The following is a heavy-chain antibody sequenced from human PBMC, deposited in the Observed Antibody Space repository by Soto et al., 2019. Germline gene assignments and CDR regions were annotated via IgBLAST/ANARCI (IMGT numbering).Heavy chain of an antibody. D-gene: IGHD3-22*01. CDR1: GYTFTSYY. V-gene: IGHV1-46*01. CDR3: ARCPDSSGYYLSYFDY. CDR2: INPSGGST. Sequence: ASVKVSCKASGYTFTSYYMHWVRQAPGQGLEWMGIINPSGGSTSYAQKFQGRVTMTRDTSTSTVYMELSSLRSEDTAVYYCARCPDSSGYYLSYFDYWGQGTLVTVSS. J-gene: IGHJ4*02.